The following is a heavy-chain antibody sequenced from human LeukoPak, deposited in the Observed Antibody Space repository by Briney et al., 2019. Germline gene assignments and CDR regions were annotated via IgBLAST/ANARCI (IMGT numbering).Heavy chain of an antibody. Sequence: SGGSLRLSCAASGLTVTRKYMSWVRQAPGEGLEWVSVIYSGGSTYYAGSVKGRFTISRDNSKNTLYLQMNSLRAEDTAVYYCATRPSGDYPYFDYWGQGTLVTVSS. CDR2: IYSGGST. CDR3: ATRPSGDYPYFDY. CDR1: GLTVTRKY. J-gene: IGHJ4*02. V-gene: IGHV3-66*01. D-gene: IGHD4-17*01.